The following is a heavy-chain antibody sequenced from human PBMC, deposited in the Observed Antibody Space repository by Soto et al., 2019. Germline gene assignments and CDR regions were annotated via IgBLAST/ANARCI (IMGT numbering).Heavy chain of an antibody. V-gene: IGHV4-59*08. Sequence: PSETLSLTCTVSGGSIRSYYWSWIRQPPGKTLEWIGYTYYSGGTNYNPSLESRVTISVDTSKNQLSLKLRSVTAADTAVYYCATSPPFRAVGKFDYWGPGTLVTVSS. CDR1: GGSIRSYY. D-gene: IGHD6-25*01. J-gene: IGHJ4*02. CDR3: ATSPPFRAVGKFDY. CDR2: TYYSGGT.